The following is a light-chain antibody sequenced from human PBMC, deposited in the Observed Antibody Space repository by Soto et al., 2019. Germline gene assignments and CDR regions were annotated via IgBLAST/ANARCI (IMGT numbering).Light chain of an antibody. CDR2: GND. CDR3: AVWDDSLSGVV. CDR1: RSNIGSNS. V-gene: IGLV1-47*01. Sequence: QSALTQPPSASRTPGQTVTISCSGSRSNIGSNSIYWLQQLPGAAPKLLIFGNDQRPSGVPDRFSGSKSGTSASLAISGLRSEDEGDYYCAVWDDSLSGVVFGGGTKVTVL. J-gene: IGLJ3*02.